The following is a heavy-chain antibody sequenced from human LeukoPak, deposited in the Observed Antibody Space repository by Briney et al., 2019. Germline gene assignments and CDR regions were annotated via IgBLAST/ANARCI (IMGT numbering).Heavy chain of an antibody. Sequence: SETLSLTCTVSGDSISSSSYYWGWIRQPPGKGLEWIGSIYYSGSTYYNPSLKSRVTISVDTSKNQFSLKLSSVTAADTAVYYCARVVRRTGANDTAAGFDPWGQGTLVTVSS. CDR2: IYYSGST. CDR3: ARVVRRTGANDTAAGFDP. J-gene: IGHJ5*02. CDR1: GDSISSSSYY. V-gene: IGHV4-39*07. D-gene: IGHD4/OR15-4a*01.